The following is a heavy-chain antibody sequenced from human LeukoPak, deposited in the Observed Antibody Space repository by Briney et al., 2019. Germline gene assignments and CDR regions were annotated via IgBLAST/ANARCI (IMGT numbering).Heavy chain of an antibody. J-gene: IGHJ4*02. CDR1: GFNFRSYE. Sequence: GGSLRLSCAASGFNFRSYEMNWVHQAPGKGLEWVSYISISGSTIYYADSVKGRFTISRDNAKNSLYLQMNSLRAEDTAVYYCAKKTGTMSFDYWGQGTLVTVSS. D-gene: IGHD1-7*01. CDR3: AKKTGTMSFDY. V-gene: IGHV3-48*03. CDR2: ISISGSTI.